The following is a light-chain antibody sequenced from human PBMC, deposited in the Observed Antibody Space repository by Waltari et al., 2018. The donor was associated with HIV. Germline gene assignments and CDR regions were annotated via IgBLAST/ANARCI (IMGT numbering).Light chain of an antibody. J-gene: IGLJ1*01. CDR1: SLRSYY. CDR2: GEN. V-gene: IGLV3-19*01. CDR3: SSRDSSGNHYV. Sequence: SSELTQAPAVSVALGQTVRISCQGDSLRSYYASWYQQRPGQAPVLVIYGENNRPSGIPDRFSGSTSGNTGSLTITGAQAEDEADYYCSSRDSSGNHYVFGSGTKVSVL.